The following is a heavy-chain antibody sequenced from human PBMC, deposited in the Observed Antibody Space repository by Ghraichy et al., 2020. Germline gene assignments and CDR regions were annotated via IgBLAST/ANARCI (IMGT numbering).Heavy chain of an antibody. CDR2: INPNSGGT. CDR3: ARDHIDLIVVVPAANGNGFDP. CDR1: GYTFTGYY. D-gene: IGHD2-2*01. V-gene: IGHV1-2*06. Sequence: ASVKVSCKASGYTFTGYYMHWVRQAPGQGLEWMGRINPNSGGTNYAQKFQGRVTMTRDTSISTAYMELSRLRSDDTAVYYCARDHIDLIVVVPAANGNGFDPWGQGTLVTVSS. J-gene: IGHJ5*02.